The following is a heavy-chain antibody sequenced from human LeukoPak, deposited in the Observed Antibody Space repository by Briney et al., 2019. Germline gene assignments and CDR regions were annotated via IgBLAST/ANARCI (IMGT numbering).Heavy chain of an antibody. CDR3: ARGIESYGDYGY. CDR2: MYNSGST. J-gene: IGHJ4*02. Sequence: SETLSLTCTVSGGSISGSYWSWIRQPPGKGLEWIAYMYNSGSTNYNPSLKSRVTISIDTSKNQFSLKLSSLPAADAAIYYCARGIESYGDYGYWGQGILVTVSS. V-gene: IGHV4-59*01. D-gene: IGHD4-17*01. CDR1: GGSISGSY.